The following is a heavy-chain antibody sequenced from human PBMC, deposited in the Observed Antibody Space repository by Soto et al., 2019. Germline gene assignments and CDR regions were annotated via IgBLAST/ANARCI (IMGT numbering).Heavy chain of an antibody. J-gene: IGHJ3*02. CDR1: GGTFSSYA. Sequence: QVQLVQSGAEVKKPGSSVKVSCKASGGTFSSYAISWVRQAPGQGLEWMGGIIPIFGTANYAQKFQGRVTITADEATSTADMELSSLSCEDAAVYYCARECGKSCAFDIWGQGTMVTVFS. D-gene: IGHD2-15*01. V-gene: IGHV1-69*12. CDR2: IIPIFGTA. CDR3: ARECGKSCAFDI.